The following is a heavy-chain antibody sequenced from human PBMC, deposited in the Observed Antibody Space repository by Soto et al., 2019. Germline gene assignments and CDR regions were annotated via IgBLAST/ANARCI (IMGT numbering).Heavy chain of an antibody. D-gene: IGHD3-3*01. CDR3: ARYKSYYDFWSGQYYYYGMDV. V-gene: IGHV4-4*07. J-gene: IGHJ6*02. CDR2: IYTSGST. CDR1: GGSISSYY. Sequence: QVQLQESGPGLVKPSETLSLTCTVSGGSISSYYWSWIRQPAGKGLEWIGRIYTSGSTNYNPSLKSRVTMSVDTSKNQFSLKLSSVTAADTAVYYCARYKSYYDFWSGQYYYYGMDVWGQGTTVTVSS.